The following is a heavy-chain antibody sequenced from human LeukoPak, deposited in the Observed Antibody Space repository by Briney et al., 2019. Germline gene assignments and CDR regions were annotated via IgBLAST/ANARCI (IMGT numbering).Heavy chain of an antibody. CDR2: IYYSGST. V-gene: IGHV4-59*01. D-gene: IGHD3-10*01. J-gene: IGHJ4*02. CDR3: AREWFGDYYFDY. Sequence: SETLSLTCTVSGYSISTSYYWSWIRQPPGKGLEWIGYIYYSGSTNYNPSLKSRVTISVDTSKNQFSLKLSSVTAADTAVYYCAREWFGDYYFDYWGQGTLVTVSS. CDR1: GYSISTSYY.